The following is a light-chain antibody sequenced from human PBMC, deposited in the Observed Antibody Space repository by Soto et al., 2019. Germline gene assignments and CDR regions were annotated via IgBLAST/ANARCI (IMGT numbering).Light chain of an antibody. V-gene: IGLV4-69*01. CDR1: SGHSSYA. CDR2: LNSDGSH. CDR3: QTWGTGIQPEV. J-gene: IGLJ2*01. Sequence: QPVLTQSPSASASLGASVKLTCTLSSGHSSYAIAWHQQQPEKGPRYLMKLNSDGSHSKGDGIPDRFSGSSSGAERYLTISSLQSEDEADYYCQTWGTGIQPEVFGGGTKLTVL.